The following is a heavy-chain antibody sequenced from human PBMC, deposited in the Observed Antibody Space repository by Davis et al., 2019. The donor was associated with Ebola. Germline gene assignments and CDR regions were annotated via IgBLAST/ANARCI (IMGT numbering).Heavy chain of an antibody. J-gene: IGHJ6*03. CDR3: AKSSRIAVAGTTPNYYYYYYMDV. V-gene: IGHV3-23*01. D-gene: IGHD6-19*01. CDR1: GFTFSSYA. Sequence: GESLKISCAASGFTFSSYAMSWVRQAPGKGLEWVSAISGSGGSTYYADSVKGRFTISRDNSKNTLYLQMNSLRAEDTAVYYCAKSSRIAVAGTTPNYYYYYYMDVWGKGTTVTVSS. CDR2: ISGSGGST.